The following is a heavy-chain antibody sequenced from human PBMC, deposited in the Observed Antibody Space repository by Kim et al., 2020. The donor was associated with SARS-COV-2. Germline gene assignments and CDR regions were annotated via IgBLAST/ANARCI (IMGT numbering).Heavy chain of an antibody. D-gene: IGHD3-22*01. V-gene: IGHV3-23*01. CDR2: IASDGDNK. Sequence: GGSLRLSCAGSGFTFNTHAMSWIRQAPGKGLEWVSAIASDGDNKYYADSVKGRFTISRDNSKGTMYLQMNSLRAEDTAVYYCAKRVPGSSGHLSTHYGMDVKGQGTTVTVSS. CDR1: GFTFNTHA. J-gene: IGHJ6*02. CDR3: AKRVPGSSGHLSTHYGMDV.